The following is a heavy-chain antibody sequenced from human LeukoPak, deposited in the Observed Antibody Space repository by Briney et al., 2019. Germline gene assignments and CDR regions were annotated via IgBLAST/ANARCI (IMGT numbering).Heavy chain of an antibody. CDR3: ARVSQGYSSGPLFDY. D-gene: IGHD6-19*01. CDR2: IYHSGST. CDR1: GGSISSSNW. Sequence: PSGTLSLTCAVSGGSISSSNWWSWVRQPPGKGLEWIGEIYHSGSTNYNPSLKSRVTISVDKSKNQFSLKLSSVTAADTAVYYCARVSQGYSSGPLFDYWGQGTLVTVSS. V-gene: IGHV4-4*02. J-gene: IGHJ4*02.